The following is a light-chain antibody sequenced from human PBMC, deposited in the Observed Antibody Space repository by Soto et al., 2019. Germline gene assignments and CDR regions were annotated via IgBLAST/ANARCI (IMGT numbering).Light chain of an antibody. CDR2: CAS. J-gene: IGKJ2*01. V-gene: IGKV3-20*01. CDR3: QQYGSSPT. Sequence: EIVLTQSPGTLSLSPGERATLSCRASQSVTSNYLAWYQQKPGQAPRVLIYCASNRATGIPDRFSGSGSGTDFTLTISRREPEDFAVYYCQQYGSSPTFGQGTKLEI. CDR1: QSVTSNY.